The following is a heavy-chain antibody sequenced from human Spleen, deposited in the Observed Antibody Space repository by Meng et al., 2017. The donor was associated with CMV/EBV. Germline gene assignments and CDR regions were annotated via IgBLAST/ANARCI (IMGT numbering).Heavy chain of an antibody. J-gene: IGHJ4*02. CDR3: ARDRHDYYGSGSYSY. D-gene: IGHD3-10*01. CDR1: GFIFSDYT. Sequence: GESLKISCAASGFIFSDYTMNWVRQAPGKGLEWVSSISSGSTYLYYADSVRGRFTISRDNANNSLFLQMNSLRDDDTAVYYCARDRHDYYGSGSYSYWGQGILVTVSS. CDR2: ISSGSTYL. V-gene: IGHV3-21*01.